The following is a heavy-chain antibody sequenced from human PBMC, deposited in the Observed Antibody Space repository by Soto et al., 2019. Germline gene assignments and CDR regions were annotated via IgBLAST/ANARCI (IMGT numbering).Heavy chain of an antibody. J-gene: IGHJ6*02. CDR1: GGSISSYY. Sequence: ASETLSLTCTVSGGSISSYYWSWIRQPPGKGLEWIGYIYYSGSTNYNPSLKSRVTISVDTSKNQFSLKLSSVTAADTAVYYCAREGPAVTTRYYYYYGMDVWGQGTTVTVSS. D-gene: IGHD4-4*01. CDR3: AREGPAVTTRYYYYYGMDV. V-gene: IGHV4-59*01. CDR2: IYYSGST.